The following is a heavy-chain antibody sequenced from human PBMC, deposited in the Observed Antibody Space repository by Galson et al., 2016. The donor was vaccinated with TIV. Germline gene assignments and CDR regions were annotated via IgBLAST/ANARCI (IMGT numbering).Heavy chain of an antibody. CDR3: AREHLVRVSFDP. Sequence: SCKASGYTFKIYAMHWVRQAPGQRLEWMGWINADTGNTKYSQKFQDRVTINRDTSASTAYMEVSSLTPEDTAVYFCAREHLVRVSFDPWGQGTLVTVSS. V-gene: IGHV1-3*01. D-gene: IGHD6-13*01. J-gene: IGHJ5*02. CDR1: GYTFKIYA. CDR2: INADTGNT.